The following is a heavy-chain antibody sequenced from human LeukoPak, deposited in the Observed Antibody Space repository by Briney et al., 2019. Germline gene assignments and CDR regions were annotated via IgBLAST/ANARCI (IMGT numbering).Heavy chain of an antibody. V-gene: IGHV3-53*01. CDR2: IYNDGST. CDR3: ARVMSGSLTFDY. J-gene: IGHJ4*02. CDR1: GLTVSSSY. D-gene: IGHD3-10*01. Sequence: GGSLRLSCAASGLTVSSSYMSWVRQAPGKGLEWVSIIYNDGSTYYADSMKGRLTISRDNAKNSLYLQMNSLRAEDTAVYYCARVMSGSLTFDYWGQGTLVTVSS.